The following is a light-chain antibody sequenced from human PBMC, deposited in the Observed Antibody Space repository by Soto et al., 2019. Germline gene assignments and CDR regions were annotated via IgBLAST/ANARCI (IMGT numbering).Light chain of an antibody. J-gene: IGKJ3*01. CDR3: QQSSSIPFT. Sequence: DIQMTQSPSSLSASVGDRVTITCRASQSISSYLNWYQQKPGKAPKLLIYAASSLQSGVPSRFSGSGPGTDFTLIMSSLQPEDFATYYCQQSSSIPFTFGPGTKVDIK. V-gene: IGKV1-39*01. CDR1: QSISSY. CDR2: AAS.